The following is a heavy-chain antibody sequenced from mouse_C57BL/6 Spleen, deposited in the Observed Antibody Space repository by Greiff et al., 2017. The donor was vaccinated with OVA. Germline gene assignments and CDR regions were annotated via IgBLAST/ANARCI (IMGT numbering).Heavy chain of an antibody. CDR1: GYTFTSYW. Sequence: QVQLKQSGAELVMPGASVKLSCKASGYTFTSYWMHWVKQRPGQGLEWIGEIDPSDSYTNYNQKFKGKSTLTVDKSSSTAYMQLSSLTSEDSAVYDCARYYYGSSYGFDYWGQGTTLTVSS. CDR2: IDPSDSYT. D-gene: IGHD1-1*01. CDR3: ARYYYGSSYGFDY. V-gene: IGHV1-69*01. J-gene: IGHJ2*01.